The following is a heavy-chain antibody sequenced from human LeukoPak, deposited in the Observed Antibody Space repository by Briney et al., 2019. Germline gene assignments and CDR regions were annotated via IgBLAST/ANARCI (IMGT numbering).Heavy chain of an antibody. Sequence: SETLSLTCTASGGSFSSGSYYWSCIPQPAGKGLEWIVRIYASGSTNYNPSLKSRVTISLDTSKNQFSLKLSSVTAADTAVYYCARTLGYYDSSGYSDFDYWGQGTLVTVSS. CDR2: IYASGST. CDR1: GGSFSSGSYY. D-gene: IGHD3-22*01. V-gene: IGHV4-61*02. J-gene: IGHJ4*02. CDR3: ARTLGYYDSSGYSDFDY.